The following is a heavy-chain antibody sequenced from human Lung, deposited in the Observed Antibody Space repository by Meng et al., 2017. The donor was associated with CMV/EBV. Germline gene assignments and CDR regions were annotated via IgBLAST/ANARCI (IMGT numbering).Heavy chain of an antibody. J-gene: IGHJ4*02. CDR3: ARVEVGITSGDY. CDR2: INAGNGDT. V-gene: IGHV1-3*01. Sequence: QAQLGQSGAEVKKPGASVKVSCKASGYTFTSYAMHWVRQAPGQRLEWMGWINAGNGDTNYAQTLQGRVTMTTDTSTSTAYMELRSLRSDDTAVYYCARVEVGITSGDYWGQGTLVTVSS. CDR1: GYTFTSYA. D-gene: IGHD1-26*01.